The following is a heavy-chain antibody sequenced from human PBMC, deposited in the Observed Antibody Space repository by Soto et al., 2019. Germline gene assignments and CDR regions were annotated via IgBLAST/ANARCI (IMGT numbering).Heavy chain of an antibody. J-gene: IGHJ6*02. D-gene: IGHD6-13*01. V-gene: IGHV1-3*01. CDR3: VSDLASMEAAGYFSRLYFDYYNIGMIS. CDR1: GYTFTSYP. Sequence: ASVKVSCKASGYTFTSYPMHWVRHAPGQRLEWMGWINAVNGKTKYSQKFHGRVTITRDTYARTAYMSLNSLRAEHTSVYYCVSDLASMEAAGYFSRLYFDYYNIGMISWGQGTRVTVSS. CDR2: INAVNGKT.